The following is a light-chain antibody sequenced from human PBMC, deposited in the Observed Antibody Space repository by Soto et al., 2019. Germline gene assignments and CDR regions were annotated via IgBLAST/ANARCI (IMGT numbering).Light chain of an antibody. Sequence: EIVLTQSPATLSLSPGERATLSCRASQSVSSYLAWYQQKPGQAPRLLIYDASNRATGIPARFSGSGSGTDFTLTISSLEPEDFAVYDCQRRSNWPRTFGQGTKVEIK. CDR3: QRRSNWPRT. J-gene: IGKJ1*01. CDR2: DAS. CDR1: QSVSSY. V-gene: IGKV3-11*01.